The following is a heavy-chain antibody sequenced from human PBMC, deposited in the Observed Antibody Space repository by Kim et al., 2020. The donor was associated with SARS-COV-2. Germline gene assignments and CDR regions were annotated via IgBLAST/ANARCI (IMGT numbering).Heavy chain of an antibody. Sequence: EKYCAVAVKGRFTMSRVNGKNSLSLQMNSLRAEDTAVYYCGRGGGATDYWGQGTLVTVSS. CDR3: GRGGGATDY. J-gene: IGHJ4*02. CDR2: EK. D-gene: IGHD1-26*01. V-gene: IGHV3-7*01.